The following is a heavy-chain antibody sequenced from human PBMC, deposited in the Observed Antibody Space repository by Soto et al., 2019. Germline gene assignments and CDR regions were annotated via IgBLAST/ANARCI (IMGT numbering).Heavy chain of an antibody. CDR1: GFTFSSYG. D-gene: IGHD5-18*01. CDR2: IWYDGSNK. J-gene: IGHJ6*02. Sequence: GGSLRLSCAASGFTFSSYGMHWVRQAPGKGLEWVAVIWYDGSNKYYADSVKGRFTISRDNSKNTLYLQMNSLRAEDTAVYYCARDGVDTAMVVPYYYYGMDVWGQGTTVTVSS. V-gene: IGHV3-33*01. CDR3: ARDGVDTAMVVPYYYYGMDV.